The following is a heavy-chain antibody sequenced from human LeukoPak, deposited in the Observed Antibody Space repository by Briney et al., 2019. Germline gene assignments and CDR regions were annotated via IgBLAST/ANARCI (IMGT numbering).Heavy chain of an antibody. J-gene: IGHJ4*02. CDR3: ARDLAYSRLDY. Sequence: PGGSLRLSCAVSGLTFSSSWMDWVRQAPGKGLEWVASINPDGNKKYSADSVKGRFTISRDNAEHSLYLQMNSLRVEDTAFYYCARDLAYSRLDYWGQGMLVTVSS. D-gene: IGHD5-18*01. CDR2: INPDGNKK. CDR1: GLTFSSSW. V-gene: IGHV3-7*01.